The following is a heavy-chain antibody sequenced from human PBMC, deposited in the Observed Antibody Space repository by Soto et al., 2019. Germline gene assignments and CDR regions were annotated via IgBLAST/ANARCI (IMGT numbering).Heavy chain of an antibody. Sequence: QLQLQESGSGLVKPSQTLSLTCAVSGGSISSGGYSWSWIRQPPGKCLEWIGYIYHSGSTYYITSRKSRVTISVNTAKIQFSLKLSTVTAADTAVYYCARTESGTFDPWGQGTLVSVSS. V-gene: IGHV4-30-2*01. CDR1: GGSISSGGYS. D-gene: IGHD1-7*01. CDR2: IYHSGST. J-gene: IGHJ5*02. CDR3: ARTESGTFDP.